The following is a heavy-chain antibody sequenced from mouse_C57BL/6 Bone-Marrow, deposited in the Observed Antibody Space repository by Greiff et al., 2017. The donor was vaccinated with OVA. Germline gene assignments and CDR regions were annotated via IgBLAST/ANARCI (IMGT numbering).Heavy chain of an antibody. CDR3: AEERWYFDV. CDR2: IRYDGSN. Sequence: DVQLQESGPGLVKPSPSLTLSCSATGYSFTSCYYRNWIRQPAGNKLEWMGYIRYDGSNNYNPSLKNRTPITLDTSKSQFFLKLNSVTTEDTATYYGAEERWYFDVWGTGTTVTVSS. CDR1: GYSFTSCYY. J-gene: IGHJ1*03. V-gene: IGHV3-6*01.